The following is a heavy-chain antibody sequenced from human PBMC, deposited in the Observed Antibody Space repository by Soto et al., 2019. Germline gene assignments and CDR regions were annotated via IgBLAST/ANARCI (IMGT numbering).Heavy chain of an antibody. V-gene: IGHV3-13*01. D-gene: IGHD2-15*01. CDR1: GFTFSRYD. CDR2: IGTDGDT. J-gene: IGHJ4*02. Sequence: EVQLVESGGGMVQPGGSLRLSCAASGFTFSRYDMHWVRQVTGKGLEWVSGIGTDGDTYSPDSVKGRFTISRENAKNTWFLQMNGLRAGDTAVYYCARATRDCNSLSFYSVFDSLGQGILVTVSS. CDR3: ARATRDCNSLSFYSVFDS.